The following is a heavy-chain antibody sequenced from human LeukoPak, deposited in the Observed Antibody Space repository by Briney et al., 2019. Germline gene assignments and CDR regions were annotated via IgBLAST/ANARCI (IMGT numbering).Heavy chain of an antibody. CDR2: ISYDGSNK. Sequence: GRSLRLSCAASGFTFSSYAMHWVRQAPGKGLEWVAVISYDGSNKYYADSVKGRFTISRDNAKNSLYLQMNSLRAEDTAVYYCARESGNGYVDVWGRGTTVTVSS. CDR3: ARESGNGYVDV. D-gene: IGHD1-26*01. V-gene: IGHV3-30-3*01. J-gene: IGHJ6*02. CDR1: GFTFSSYA.